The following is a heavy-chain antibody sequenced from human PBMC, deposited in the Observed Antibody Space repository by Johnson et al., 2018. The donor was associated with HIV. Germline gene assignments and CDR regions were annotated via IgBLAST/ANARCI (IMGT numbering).Heavy chain of an antibody. CDR3: AKSSDEYSSSSDAFDI. Sequence: VQLVESGGGLVQPGRSLRLSCAASGFTFGDYAMHWVRQRPGKGLEWVSGISWNSVNIEYADSVKGRFTISRDNSKNTLYLQMNSLRAEDTAVYYCAKSSDEYSSSSDAFDIWGQGTMVTVSS. CDR1: GFTFGDYA. D-gene: IGHD6-6*01. CDR2: ISWNSVNI. J-gene: IGHJ3*02. V-gene: IGHV3-9*01.